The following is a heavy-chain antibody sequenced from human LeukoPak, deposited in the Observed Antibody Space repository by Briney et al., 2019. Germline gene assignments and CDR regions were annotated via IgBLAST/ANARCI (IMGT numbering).Heavy chain of an antibody. CDR1: GFTFSSYS. Sequence: PGGSLRLSCAASGFTFSSYSMNWVRQAPGKGLEWVSCISSSSSYIYYADSVKGRFTISRDNAKNSLYLQMNSLRAEDTAVYYCARSVFRGAAAGTEEDYWGQGTLVTVSS. D-gene: IGHD6-13*01. CDR2: ISSSSSYI. CDR3: ARSVFRGAAAGTEEDY. J-gene: IGHJ4*02. V-gene: IGHV3-21*01.